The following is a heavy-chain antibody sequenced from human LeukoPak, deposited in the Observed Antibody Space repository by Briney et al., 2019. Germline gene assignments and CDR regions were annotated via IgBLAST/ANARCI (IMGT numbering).Heavy chain of an antibody. CDR2: IYPGDSDT. CDR1: AYSFTSYW. J-gene: IGHJ6*03. V-gene: IGHV5-51*01. Sequence: GVPLQFSSKASAYSFTSYWIGRVRPMPAKGLEWMGSIYPGDSDTRYSPSFQGQVTISADKSISPAYLQGGSLKASDTAMYYCARLGYCSGGSCSIFYYYYYYMDVWGKGTTVTVSS. CDR3: ARLGYCSGGSCSIFYYYYYYMDV. D-gene: IGHD2-15*01.